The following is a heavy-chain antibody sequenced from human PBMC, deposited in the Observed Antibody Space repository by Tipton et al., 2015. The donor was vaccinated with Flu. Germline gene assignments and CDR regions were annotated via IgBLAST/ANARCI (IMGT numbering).Heavy chain of an antibody. J-gene: IGHJ5*02. CDR2: ISHDGSSE. CDR3: ARDGPPYSPTSGWFDP. D-gene: IGHD1-26*01. V-gene: IGHV3-30*09. CDR1: GFPFNSYV. Sequence: SLRLSCAASGFPFNSYVLHWVRQAPAKGLEWVALISHDGSSEYYADSVRGRFAISRDNARNSLYLQMNSLRAEDTAVYFCARDGPPYSPTSGWFDPWGQGTLVTVSS.